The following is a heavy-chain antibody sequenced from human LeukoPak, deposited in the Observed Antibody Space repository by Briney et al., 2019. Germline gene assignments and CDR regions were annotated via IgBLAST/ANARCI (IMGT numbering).Heavy chain of an antibody. V-gene: IGHV4-34*01. CDR2: INHSGGT. D-gene: IGHD3-9*01. Sequence: TSETLSLTCAVYGESFSGYYWTWIRQPPGKGLEWIGEINHSGGTDSNPSLRSRLTLSVHTSKNQFSLQLNSVTAADTAVYYCARRDRTYYDILTPWGQGTKVTVSS. CDR1: GESFSGYY. CDR3: ARRDRTYYDILTP. J-gene: IGHJ3*01.